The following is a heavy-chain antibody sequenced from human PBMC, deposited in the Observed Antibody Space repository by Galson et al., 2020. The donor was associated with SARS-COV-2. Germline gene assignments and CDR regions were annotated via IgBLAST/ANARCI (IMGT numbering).Heavy chain of an antibody. CDR3: AKEDDTSGYVWGGLTY. J-gene: IGHJ4*02. D-gene: IGHD3-22*01. CDR1: GFPFRNYA. Sequence: GESLKISCAATGFPFRNYAMTWVRHTPGNGLELVPAISGSLGGPYYADSVNGRFTISRDNSKNTLSLQMNKLRAADTAVYYCAKEDDTSGYVWGGLTYWGQGALVTVSS. CDR2: ISGSLGGP. V-gene: IGHV3-23*01.